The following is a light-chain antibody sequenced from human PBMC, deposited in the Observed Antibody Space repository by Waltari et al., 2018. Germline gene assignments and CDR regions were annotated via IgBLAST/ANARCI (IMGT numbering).Light chain of an antibody. V-gene: IGLV2-11*02. CDR1: SSDVGGYHY. J-gene: IGLJ3*02. Sequence: QSALTQPRSVSGSPGQAVTIPCTGTSSDVGGYHYVPWYQQHPGKAPKLMIYDVSKRPPGVPDRFSGSKSGNTASLTISGLQAEDEADYYCCSYAGSYTWVFGGGTKLTVL. CDR3: CSYAGSYTWV. CDR2: DVS.